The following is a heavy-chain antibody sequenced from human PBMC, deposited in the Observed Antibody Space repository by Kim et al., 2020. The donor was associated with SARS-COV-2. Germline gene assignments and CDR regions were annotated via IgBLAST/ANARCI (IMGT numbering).Heavy chain of an antibody. Sequence: GSTCYTPAHKSRGSISVDTSKNQFSLKVASVTAADTAVYYCGSGTWAQDYWGQGTLVTVSS. CDR2: GST. CDR3: GSGTWAQDY. V-gene: IGHV4-39*01. J-gene: IGHJ4*02.